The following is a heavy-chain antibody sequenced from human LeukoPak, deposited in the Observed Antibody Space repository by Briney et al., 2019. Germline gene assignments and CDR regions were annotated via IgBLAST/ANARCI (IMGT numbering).Heavy chain of an antibody. CDR1: GYTFSSYA. CDR2: ISGSGGST. J-gene: IGHJ4*02. Sequence: PGGSLRLSCAASGYTFSSYAMSWVRQAPGKGLEWVSAISGSGGSTYYADSVKGRFTIPRDNSKNTLYLQMNSLRAEDTAVYYCAKASGGYDSSGYFYYFDYWGQGTLVTVSS. CDR3: AKASGGYDSSGYFYYFDY. V-gene: IGHV3-23*01. D-gene: IGHD3-22*01.